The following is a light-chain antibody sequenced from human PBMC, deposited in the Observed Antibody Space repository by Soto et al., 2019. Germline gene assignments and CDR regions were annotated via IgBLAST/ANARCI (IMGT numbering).Light chain of an antibody. CDR2: GAS. CDR3: QQYNNWPPGT. V-gene: IGKV3-15*01. Sequence: EIVMTQSPATLSVSPGERATLSCRASQSVSSNLAWYQQKPGQAPRLLIYGASTRATGIPARFSGSGSGTELTLTISSLHSEDFAVYYCQQYNNWPPGTFGHGTKVEI. J-gene: IGKJ1*01. CDR1: QSVSSN.